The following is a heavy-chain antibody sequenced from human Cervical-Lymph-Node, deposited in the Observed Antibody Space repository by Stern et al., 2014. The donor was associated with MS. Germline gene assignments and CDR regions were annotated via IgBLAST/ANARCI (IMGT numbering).Heavy chain of an antibody. CDR3: AREPTFCSNISCFDF. CDR2: IYWDDDK. D-gene: IGHD2-2*01. Sequence: QVTLRESGPTLVKPTQTLTLTCTFSGFSLRTRGVGVGWIRQPPGKALEWLALIYWDDDKFYSPSLKSRLTVTKNTSKNQVVLTMTNMDPLDSATYYCAREPTFCSNISCFDFWGQGTLVAVSS. CDR1: GFSLRTRGVG. J-gene: IGHJ4*02. V-gene: IGHV2-5*02.